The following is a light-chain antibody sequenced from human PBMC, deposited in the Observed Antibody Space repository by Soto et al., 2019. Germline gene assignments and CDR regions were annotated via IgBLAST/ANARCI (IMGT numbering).Light chain of an antibody. CDR3: SSYTSSSTWV. V-gene: IGLV1-47*02. CDR1: RSNIGTNY. Sequence: QSVLTQPPSASGTPGQRVAISCSGSRSNIGTNYVYWYQHLPGTAPKLLIYSNTQRPSGVPDRFSGSTSGTSASLAISGLRSEDEADYYCSSYTSSSTWVFGGGTKLTVL. CDR2: SNT. J-gene: IGLJ3*02.